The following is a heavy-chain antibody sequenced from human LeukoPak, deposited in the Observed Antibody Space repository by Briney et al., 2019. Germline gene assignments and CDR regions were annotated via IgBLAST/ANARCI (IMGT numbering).Heavy chain of an antibody. CDR3: AKPAKTDYADY. J-gene: IGHJ4*02. CDR1: GFTFTTYW. CDR2: IYSGGST. V-gene: IGHV3-23*03. Sequence: GGSLRLSCAASGFTFTTYWMSWVRQAPGKGLEWVSIIYSGGSTYYADSVKGRFTISRDNSKNTLYLQMNSLRAEDTALYYCAKPAKTDYADYWGQGTLVTVSS. D-gene: IGHD1-14*01.